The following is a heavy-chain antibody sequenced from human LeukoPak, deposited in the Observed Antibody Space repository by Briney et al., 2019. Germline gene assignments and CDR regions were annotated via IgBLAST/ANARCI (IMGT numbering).Heavy chain of an antibody. CDR1: GDSISSGAYS. CDR2: IFHTGST. Sequence: SETLSLTCVVSGDSISSGAYSWSWIRQPPGKGLEWIGYIFHTGSTFYNPSLKSRLSISVDNSKNQFSLRLSSVTAADTAVYYCARELWFANAPGSWLDPWGQGTLVTVSS. J-gene: IGHJ5*02. CDR3: ARELWFANAPGSWLDP. V-gene: IGHV4-30-2*01. D-gene: IGHD3-10*01.